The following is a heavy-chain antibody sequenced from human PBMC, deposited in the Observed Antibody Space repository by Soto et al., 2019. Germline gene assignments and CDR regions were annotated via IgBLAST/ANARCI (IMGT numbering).Heavy chain of an antibody. CDR2: ISAYNGNT. CDR3: ARSTHYYDRSGYPGAFDI. D-gene: IGHD3-22*01. J-gene: IGHJ3*02. Sequence: QVQLVQSGAEVKKPGASVKVSCKASGYTFTSYGISWVRQAPGQGLEWMGWISAYNGNTNYAQKLQGRVTMTTDTSTSTAYMELRSLRSDDTAVYYCARSTHYYDRSGYPGAFDIWGQGTMVTVSS. V-gene: IGHV1-18*01. CDR1: GYTFTSYG.